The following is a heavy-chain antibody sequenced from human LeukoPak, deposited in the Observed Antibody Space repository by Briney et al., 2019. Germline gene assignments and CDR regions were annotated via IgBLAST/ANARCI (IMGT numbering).Heavy chain of an antibody. CDR2: IYYSGST. D-gene: IGHD6-19*01. J-gene: IGHJ5*02. CDR3: ARGIHIAVAGTYNWFDP. V-gene: IGHV4-59*01. Sequence: PSETLSLTCTVSGGSISSYYWSWIRQPPGKGLEWIGYIYYSGSTNYNPSLKSRVTISVDTSKNQFSLKLSSVTAADTAVYYCARGIHIAVAGTYNWFDPWGQGTLVTVSS. CDR1: GGSISSYY.